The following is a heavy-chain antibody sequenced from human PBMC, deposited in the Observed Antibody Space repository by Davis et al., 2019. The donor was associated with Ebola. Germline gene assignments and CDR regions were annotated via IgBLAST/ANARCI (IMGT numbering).Heavy chain of an antibody. CDR1: GFTFSSYG. CDR3: AKLEYFGY. J-gene: IGHJ4*02. Sequence: GESLKISCAASGFTFSSYGMHWVRQAPGKGLEWVAVISYDGSNKYYADSVKGRFTISRDNSKNTLYLQMNSLRAEDTAVYYCAKLEYFGYWGQGTLVTVSS. V-gene: IGHV3-30*18. CDR2: ISYDGSNK.